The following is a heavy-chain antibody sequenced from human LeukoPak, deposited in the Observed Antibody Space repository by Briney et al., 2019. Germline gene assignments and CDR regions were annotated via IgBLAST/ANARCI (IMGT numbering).Heavy chain of an antibody. V-gene: IGHV1-2*02. CDR2: INPNSGGT. J-gene: IGHJ3*02. Sequence: GGSLRLSCVVSGFTFSNYGMHWVRQAPGQGLEWVGWINPNSGGTNYAQKFQGRVTMTRDTSISTAYMELSRLRSDDTAVYYCARVTYGFGYSYAHDAFDIWGQGTMVTVSS. CDR1: GFTFSNYG. D-gene: IGHD5-18*01. CDR3: ARVTYGFGYSYAHDAFDI.